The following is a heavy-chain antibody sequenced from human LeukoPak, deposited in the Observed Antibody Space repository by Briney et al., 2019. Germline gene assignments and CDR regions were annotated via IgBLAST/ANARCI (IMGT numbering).Heavy chain of an antibody. CDR3: AGTMVWGVYHFDY. D-gene: IGHD3-10*01. CDR1: GFTFSSYE. J-gene: IGHJ4*02. V-gene: IGHV3-48*03. Sequence: GGSLRLSCAASGFTFSSYEMNWVRQAPGKGLEWVSYISSSGSTIYYADSVKGRFTISRDNAKNSLYLQMNSLRAEDTAVYYCAGTMVWGVYHFDYWGQGTLVTVSS. CDR2: ISSSGSTI.